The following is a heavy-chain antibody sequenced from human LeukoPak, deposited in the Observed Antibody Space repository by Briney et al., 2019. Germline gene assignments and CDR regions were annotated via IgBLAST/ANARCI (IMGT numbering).Heavy chain of an antibody. CDR3: ARQGVPAAVTSWFDP. CDR2: IYYSGST. CDR1: GGSISSGDYY. J-gene: IGHJ5*02. D-gene: IGHD2-2*01. V-gene: IGHV4-30-4*08. Sequence: PSQTLSLTCTVSGGSISSGDYYWSWIRQPPGKGLEWIGYIYYSGSTYYNPSLKGRVTISVDTSKNQFSLKLSSVTAADTAVYYCARQGVPAAVTSWFDPWGQGTLVTVSS.